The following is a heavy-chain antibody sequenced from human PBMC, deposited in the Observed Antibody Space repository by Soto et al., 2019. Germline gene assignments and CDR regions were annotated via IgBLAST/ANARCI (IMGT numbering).Heavy chain of an antibody. J-gene: IGHJ6*02. Sequence: QVQLVQSGAEVKKPGSSVKVSCKASGGTFSSYAISWVRQAPGQGLEWMGGIIPIFGTANYAQKFQGRVTITADESTSTAYMELSSLRSEDTAVYYCARHRYSSSWYGSYYYYYGRDVWGQGTTVTVSS. CDR1: GGTFSSYA. CDR3: ARHRYSSSWYGSYYYYYGRDV. V-gene: IGHV1-69*01. D-gene: IGHD6-13*01. CDR2: IIPIFGTA.